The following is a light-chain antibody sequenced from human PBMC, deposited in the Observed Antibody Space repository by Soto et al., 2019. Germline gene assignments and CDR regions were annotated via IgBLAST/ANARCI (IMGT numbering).Light chain of an antibody. Sequence: DIVLTQSPATLSLSPGERATLSCRASQSVSSYLAWYQQEPGQAPRLLIYDASNRATGIPARFSGSGSGTDFTLTISSLEPEDFAAYYCQQRSTWPRLTFGGGTKVDIK. CDR3: QQRSTWPRLT. J-gene: IGKJ4*01. CDR2: DAS. CDR1: QSVSSY. V-gene: IGKV3-11*01.